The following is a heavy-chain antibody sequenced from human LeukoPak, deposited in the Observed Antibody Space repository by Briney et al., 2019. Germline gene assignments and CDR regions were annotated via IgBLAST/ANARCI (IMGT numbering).Heavy chain of an antibody. J-gene: IGHJ4*02. CDR3: ARDHEGPDKFAY. Sequence: GGSLRLSCAASGFTVSSNYRSWVRQAPGKGLEWVSVIYSGGSTYYADSVKGRVTISRHNSKNTLYLQMNSLRAEDTAVYYCARDHEGPDKFAYWGQGTLVTVSS. CDR2: IYSGGST. CDR1: GFTVSSNY. D-gene: IGHD3-9*01. V-gene: IGHV3-53*04.